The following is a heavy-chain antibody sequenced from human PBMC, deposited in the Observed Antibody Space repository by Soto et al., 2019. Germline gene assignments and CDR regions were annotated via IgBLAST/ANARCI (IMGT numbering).Heavy chain of an antibody. V-gene: IGHV3-33*01. J-gene: IGHJ4*02. CDR1: GFNVSACG. CDR2: LWYDGQKT. CDR3: ARDPLLRPGASGRMGGSFDH. D-gene: IGHD3-16*01. Sequence: QVQLVESGGGVVQPGGSLRLSCAASGFNVSACGLHWVRQAPGKGLEWLAGLWYDGQKTYYADSVKGRITLSRDDSKNTMYLEMTSVRADDTALYYWARDPLLRPGASGRMGGSFDHWGQGVRVTVSS.